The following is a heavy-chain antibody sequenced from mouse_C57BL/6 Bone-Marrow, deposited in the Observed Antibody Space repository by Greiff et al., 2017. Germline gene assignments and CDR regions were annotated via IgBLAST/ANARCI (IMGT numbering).Heavy chain of an antibody. CDR3: ARYYYGSSSSWYFDV. V-gene: IGHV1-81*01. Sequence: VQVVESGAELARPGASVKLSCKASGYTFTSYAISWVKQRTGQGLEWIGEIYPRSGNTYYNEKFKGQATLTADKSSSTACMELRSLTSEDAAVYICARYYYGSSSSWYFDVWGTGTTVTVSS. CDR2: IYPRSGNT. D-gene: IGHD1-1*01. J-gene: IGHJ1*03. CDR1: GYTFTSYA.